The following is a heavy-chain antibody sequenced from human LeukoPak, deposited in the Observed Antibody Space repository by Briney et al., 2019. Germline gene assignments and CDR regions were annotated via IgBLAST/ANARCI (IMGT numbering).Heavy chain of an antibody. Sequence: GGSLRLSCAASGFTFSSYEMNWVRQAPGKGLEWVSSISSGSSYIYYANSVKGRFTISRDNAKNSLYLQMNSLRAEDTAVYYCARDSGTALIFSNFDYWGQGTLVTVSS. V-gene: IGHV3-21*01. CDR1: GFTFSSYE. D-gene: IGHD3/OR15-3a*01. J-gene: IGHJ4*02. CDR2: ISSGSSYI. CDR3: ARDSGTALIFSNFDY.